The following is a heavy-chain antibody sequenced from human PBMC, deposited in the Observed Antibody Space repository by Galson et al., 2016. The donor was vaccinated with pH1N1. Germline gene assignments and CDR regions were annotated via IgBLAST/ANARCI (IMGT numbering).Heavy chain of an antibody. CDR3: ARAAFYDVDLLDWYFDH. CDR2: ISNDGSRM. J-gene: IGHJ4*02. D-gene: IGHD3/OR15-3a*01. Sequence: SLRLSCAASGFTFADYTVHWVRQAPGKGLEWVGVISNDGSRMYYSDSVKGRFSVSRDNSKNTLYLQMNSLRGDDTAMYYCARAAFYDVDLLDWYFDHWGQGTLVTVSS. V-gene: IGHV3-30*04. CDR1: GFTFADYT.